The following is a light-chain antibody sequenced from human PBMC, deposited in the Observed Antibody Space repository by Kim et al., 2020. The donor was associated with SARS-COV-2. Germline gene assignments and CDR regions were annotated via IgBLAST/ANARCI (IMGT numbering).Light chain of an antibody. CDR2: TAS. CDR3: QQTYSASRT. Sequence: DIQMTQSPSSLAASVGDRVTITCRASQDISRYLNWYQQKPGKAPKLLIYTASSLQSGVPSRFTGSGSETDFTLTISSLQPEDFATYYCQQTYSASRTFGQGTKVDIK. V-gene: IGKV1-39*01. CDR1: QDISRY. J-gene: IGKJ1*01.